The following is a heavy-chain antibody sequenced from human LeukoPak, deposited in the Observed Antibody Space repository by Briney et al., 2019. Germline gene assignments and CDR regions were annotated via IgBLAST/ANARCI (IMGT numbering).Heavy chain of an antibody. CDR3: ARVNRDLARRQYGFDP. V-gene: IGHV1-2*02. CDR1: GYTFTGYY. CDR2: INPNSGGT. D-gene: IGHD1-14*01. J-gene: IGHJ5*02. Sequence: ASVKVSCKASGYTFTGYYMHWVRQAPGQGLEWMGWINPNSGGTNYAQKFQGRVTMTRDTSISTAYMELSRLRSDDTAVYYCARVNRDLARRQYGFDPWGQGTLVTVPS.